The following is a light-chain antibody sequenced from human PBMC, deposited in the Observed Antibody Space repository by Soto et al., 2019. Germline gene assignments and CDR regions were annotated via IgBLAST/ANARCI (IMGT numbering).Light chain of an antibody. CDR2: DAS. CDR1: QSVSSY. J-gene: IGKJ5*01. Sequence: DIVLTQSPATLSLSPGERATLSCRASQSVSSYLAWYQQKPGQAPRLLIYDASNRATGIPARFSGSGSGTDFTLTISSLEPEDFAVYYCQQRSNWPPITFGQGTRL. CDR3: QQRSNWPPIT. V-gene: IGKV3-11*01.